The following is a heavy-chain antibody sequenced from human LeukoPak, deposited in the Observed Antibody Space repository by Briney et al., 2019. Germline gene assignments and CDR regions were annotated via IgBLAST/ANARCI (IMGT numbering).Heavy chain of an antibody. V-gene: IGHV4-39*02. J-gene: IGHJ6*02. CDR3: ARDLDITGTTGAYYYGMDV. CDR2: IYYSGST. CDR1: GGSISSSSYY. Sequence: SETLSLTCTVSGGSISSSSYYWGWIRQPPGKGLEWIGSIYYSGSTYYNPSLKSRVTISVDTSKNQFSLKLSSVTAADTAVYYCARDLDITGTTGAYYYGMDVWGQGTTVTVSS. D-gene: IGHD1-7*01.